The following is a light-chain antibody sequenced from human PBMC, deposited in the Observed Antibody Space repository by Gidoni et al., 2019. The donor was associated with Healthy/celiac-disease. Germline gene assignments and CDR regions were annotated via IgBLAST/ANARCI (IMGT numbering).Light chain of an antibody. CDR2: DAS. J-gene: IGKJ4*01. CDR1: QSVSSY. Sequence: ELMLTQSPATLSLSPGERATLSCRASQSVSSYLAWYQQKPGQAPRLLIYDASNRATGISARFSGSGSGTDFTLNISSLEPEDFAVYYCQQRSNWPLTFGGGTKVEIK. V-gene: IGKV3-11*01. CDR3: QQRSNWPLT.